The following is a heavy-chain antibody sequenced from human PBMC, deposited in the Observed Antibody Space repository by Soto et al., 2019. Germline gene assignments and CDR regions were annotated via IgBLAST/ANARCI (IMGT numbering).Heavy chain of an antibody. CDR2: IYYSGST. CDR3: ASRYGGTLDY. J-gene: IGHJ4*02. D-gene: IGHD4-17*01. CDR1: GGSISSYY. V-gene: IGHV4-59*08. Sequence: QVQLQESGPGLVKPSETLSLTCTVSGGSISSYYWSWIRQPPGKGLEWIGYIYYSGSTNYNPSLKSRVTIPVDTAKNQFSLKLSSVTAADPAVYYCASRYGGTLDYWGQGTLVTVSS.